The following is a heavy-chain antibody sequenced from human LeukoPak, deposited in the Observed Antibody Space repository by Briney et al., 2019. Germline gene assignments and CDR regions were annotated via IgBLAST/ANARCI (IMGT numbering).Heavy chain of an antibody. D-gene: IGHD3-10*01. CDR3: ARDNSVGDIAWWFDP. CDR1: GYTFINNW. J-gene: IGHJ5*02. Sequence: AASVKVSCKASGYTFINNWMHWVRQAPGQGLEWIGLINPTGTGTLYAQKFQGRVTMTRDMSTSTDYMELSSLRSEDTAVYYCARDNSVGDIAWWFDPWGQGTLVTVSS. CDR2: INPTGTGT. V-gene: IGHV1-46*01.